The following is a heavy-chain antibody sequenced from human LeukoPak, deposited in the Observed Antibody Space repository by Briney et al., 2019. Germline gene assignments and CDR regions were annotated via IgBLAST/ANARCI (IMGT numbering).Heavy chain of an antibody. D-gene: IGHD3-10*01. CDR3: AKDARSQTELWFGELLESYYFDY. V-gene: IGHV3-9*01. J-gene: IGHJ4*02. Sequence: GRSLRLSCAASGFTFDDYAMHWVRQAPGKGLEWVSGISWNSGSIGYADSVKGRFTISRDNAKNSLYLQMNSLRAEDTALYYCAKDARSQTELWFGELLESYYFDYWGQGTLVTVSS. CDR2: ISWNSGSI. CDR1: GFTFDDYA.